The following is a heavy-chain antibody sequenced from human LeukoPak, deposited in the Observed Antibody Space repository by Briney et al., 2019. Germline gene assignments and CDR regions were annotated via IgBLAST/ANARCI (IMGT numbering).Heavy chain of an antibody. Sequence: GASVKVSCKASGYTFTSYGISWVRQAPGQGLEWMGWISAYNGNTNYAQKLQGRVTMTTDTSTSTAYMELRSLRSDDTAVYYCARGNYGSGLYYYYYGMDVWGQGTTVTVSS. CDR2: ISAYNGNT. V-gene: IGHV1-18*01. CDR1: GYTFTSYG. D-gene: IGHD3-10*01. CDR3: ARGNYGSGLYYYYYGMDV. J-gene: IGHJ6*02.